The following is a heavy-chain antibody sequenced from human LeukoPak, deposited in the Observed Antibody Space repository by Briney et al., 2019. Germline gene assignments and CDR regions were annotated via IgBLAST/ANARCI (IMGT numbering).Heavy chain of an antibody. CDR1: GGSISSGGYS. J-gene: IGHJ4*02. Sequence: SQTLSLTCAVSGGSISSGGYSWSWIRQPPGKGLEWIGYIYHSGSTYYNPSLKSRVTISVDRSKDQFSLKLSSVTAADTAVYYCVRYGDYFDYWGQGTLVTVSS. V-gene: IGHV4-30-2*01. CDR2: IYHSGST. D-gene: IGHD3-9*01. CDR3: VRYGDYFDY.